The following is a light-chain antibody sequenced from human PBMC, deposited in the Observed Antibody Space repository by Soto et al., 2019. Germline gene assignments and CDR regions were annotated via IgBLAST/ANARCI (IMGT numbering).Light chain of an antibody. CDR3: SSYTTSSTYV. CDR1: SSDVDDYNY. V-gene: IGLV2-14*01. CDR2: EVT. Sequence: QSALTQPRSVSGSPGQSVTISCTGTSSDVDDYNYVSWFQQHPGKAPKLIIYEVTHRPSGVSHRFSGSKSGSTASLTISGLQAEDEADYYCSSYTTSSTYVFGTGTKATVL. J-gene: IGLJ1*01.